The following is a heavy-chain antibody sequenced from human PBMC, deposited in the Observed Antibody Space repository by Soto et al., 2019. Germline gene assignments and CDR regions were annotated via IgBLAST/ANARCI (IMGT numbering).Heavy chain of an antibody. D-gene: IGHD6-19*01. CDR2: ISDTGGTK. J-gene: IGHJ4*02. CDR3: AKLGTPAVAAAEFDF. V-gene: IGHV3-23*01. CDR1: GFTFRTYA. Sequence: GGSLRLSCAASGFTFRTYAMSWVRQAPGKGLEWVSVISDTGGTKNYADSVKGRFTISRDNVKNMLYLQMSSLRAEDTALYYCAKLGTPAVAAAEFDFWGQGTQVTASS.